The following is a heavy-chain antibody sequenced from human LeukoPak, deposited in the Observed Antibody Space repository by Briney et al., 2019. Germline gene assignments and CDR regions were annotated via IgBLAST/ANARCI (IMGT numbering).Heavy chain of an antibody. J-gene: IGHJ4*02. D-gene: IGHD1-1*01. CDR2: ICYSGGT. V-gene: IGHV4-39*01. Sequence: SETLSLTCIVSGGSISSNTYYWGWIRQPPGMGLEWIGSICYSGGTYYNPSLKSRVTISLDTSKNQFSLKVSSVTAADTAMYYCVRRVEGFDYWGQGTLVTVSS. CDR3: VRRVEGFDY. CDR1: GGSISSNTYY.